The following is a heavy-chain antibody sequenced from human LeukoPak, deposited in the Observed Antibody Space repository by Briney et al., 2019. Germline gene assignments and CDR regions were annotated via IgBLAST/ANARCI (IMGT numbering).Heavy chain of an antibody. J-gene: IGHJ6*02. D-gene: IGHD6-19*01. Sequence: GESLRLSCTASGFTFSNAWMIWVRQAPGKGLEWVSAISGGGGSTYYADSVKGRFTISRDNSKNTLYLQMNSLRAEDTAVYYCAKDRSSGWYYYGMDVWGQGTTVTVSS. CDR3: AKDRSSGWYYYGMDV. CDR2: ISGGGGST. V-gene: IGHV3-23*01. CDR1: GFTFSNAW.